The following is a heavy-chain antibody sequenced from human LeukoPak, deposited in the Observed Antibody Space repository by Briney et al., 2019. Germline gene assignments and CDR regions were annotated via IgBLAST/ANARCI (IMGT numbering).Heavy chain of an antibody. V-gene: IGHV1-69*04. Sequence: SVKVSCKASGGTFSSYAISWVRPAPGQGLEWMGRIIPILGIANYAQKFQGRVTITADKSTSTAYMELSSLRSEDTAVYYYARAGPYYYDSSGYSDDYWGQGTLVTVSS. CDR2: IIPILGIA. D-gene: IGHD3-22*01. CDR3: ARAGPYYYDSSGYSDDY. CDR1: GGTFSSYA. J-gene: IGHJ4*02.